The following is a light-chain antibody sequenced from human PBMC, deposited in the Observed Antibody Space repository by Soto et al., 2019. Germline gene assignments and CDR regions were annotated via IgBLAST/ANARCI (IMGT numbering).Light chain of an antibody. J-gene: IGKJ5*01. CDR1: QSVSSY. CDR2: DAS. V-gene: IGKV3-11*01. CDR3: QQRSNWPIT. Sequence: EIVLTQSPATLSLTPGERATLSCRASQSVSSYLAWYQQKPGQAPRLLIYDASNRATGIPARFSGSGSGTDFTLTISSLEPEDFAAYYCQQRSNWPITFGQGTRLEN.